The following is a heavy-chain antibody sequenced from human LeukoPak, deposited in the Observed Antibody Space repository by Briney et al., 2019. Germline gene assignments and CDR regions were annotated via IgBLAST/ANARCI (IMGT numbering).Heavy chain of an antibody. CDR1: GFTFSSYW. Sequence: GGSLRLSCAASGFTFSSYWMHWVRQVPGKGLLWVSRINSDGSTTTYADSVKGRFTISRDNAKNTLYLQMNSLRAEDTAVYYCVRAAAGDYWGQGTLVSVSS. CDR2: INSDGSTT. CDR3: VRAAAGDY. D-gene: IGHD6-13*01. V-gene: IGHV3-74*01. J-gene: IGHJ4*02.